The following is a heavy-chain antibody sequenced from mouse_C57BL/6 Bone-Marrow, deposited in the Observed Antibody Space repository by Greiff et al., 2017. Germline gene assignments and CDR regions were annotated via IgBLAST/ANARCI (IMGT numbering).Heavy chain of an antibody. CDR1: GYTFTSYG. V-gene: IGHV1-81*01. CDR3: AKGIYYDYDAAD. J-gene: IGHJ3*01. D-gene: IGHD2-4*01. Sequence: VQLQQSGAELARPGASVKLSCKASGYTFTSYGISWVKQRTGQGLEWIGEIYPRSGNTYYNETFKGKATLTADKYSSTAYMELRSLTSEDSAVYFCAKGIYYDYDAADWGQGTLVTVSA. CDR2: IYPRSGNT.